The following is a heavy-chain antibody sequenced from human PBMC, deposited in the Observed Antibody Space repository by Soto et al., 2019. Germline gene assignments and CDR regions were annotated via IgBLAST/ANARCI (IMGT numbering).Heavy chain of an antibody. CDR2: IIPIFGTA. Sequence: ASVKVSCKASGGTFSSYAISWVRQAPGQGLEWMGGIIPIFGTANYAQKFQGRVTITADESTSTAYMELSSLRSEDTAVYYCASTPYYYYDSSGKIDYWGQGTLVTVSS. CDR1: GGTFSSYA. D-gene: IGHD3-22*01. J-gene: IGHJ4*02. CDR3: ASTPYYYYDSSGKIDY. V-gene: IGHV1-69*13.